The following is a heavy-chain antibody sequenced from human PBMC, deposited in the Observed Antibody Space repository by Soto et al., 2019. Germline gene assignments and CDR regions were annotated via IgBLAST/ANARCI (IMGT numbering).Heavy chain of an antibody. CDR1: GFTFSSYG. V-gene: IGHV3-33*01. D-gene: IGHD6-13*01. Sequence: QVQLVESGGGVVQPGRSLRLSCAASGFTFSSYGMHWVRQAPGKGLEWVAVIWYDGSNNYYADSVKGRFTISRDNSKNTLYLQMNSLRAEDTAVYYCARDEAAALDYWGQGTLVTVSS. CDR2: IWYDGSNN. J-gene: IGHJ4*02. CDR3: ARDEAAALDY.